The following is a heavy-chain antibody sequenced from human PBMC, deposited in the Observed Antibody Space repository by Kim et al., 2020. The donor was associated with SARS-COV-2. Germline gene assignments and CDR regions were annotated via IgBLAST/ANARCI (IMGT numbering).Heavy chain of an antibody. V-gene: IGHV3-33*06. D-gene: IGHD6-19*01. CDR2: IWYDGSNK. Sequence: GGSLRLSCAASGFTFSSYAMHWVRQAPGKGLEWVAVIWYDGSNKYYADSVKGRFTISRDNSKNTLYLQMNSLRAEDTAVYYCAKATAVAVFDYWGQGTLVTVSS. J-gene: IGHJ4*02. CDR1: GFTFSSYA. CDR3: AKATAVAVFDY.